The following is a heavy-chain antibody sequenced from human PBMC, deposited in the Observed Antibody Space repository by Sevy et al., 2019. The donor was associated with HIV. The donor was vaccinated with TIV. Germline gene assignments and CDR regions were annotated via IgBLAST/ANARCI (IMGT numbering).Heavy chain of an antibody. Sequence: GGSLRLSCAASGFTFSNYGMHWVRQAPGKGLEWVAVIWNDGSNKYYADSVKGRFTISRDNSKNTLYLQMNSLRVENTAVYFCARGGDFNDRSAKRDFDYWGQGTLVTVSS. V-gene: IGHV3-33*01. D-gene: IGHD3-22*01. J-gene: IGHJ4*02. CDR3: ARGGDFNDRSAKRDFDY. CDR2: IWNDGSNK. CDR1: GFTFSNYG.